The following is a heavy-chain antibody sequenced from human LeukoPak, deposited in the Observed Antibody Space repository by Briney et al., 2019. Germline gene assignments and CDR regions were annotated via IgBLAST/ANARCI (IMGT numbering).Heavy chain of an antibody. V-gene: IGHV4-31*03. D-gene: IGHD2-15*01. CDR2: IYYSGST. J-gene: IGHJ5*02. Sequence: SQTLSLTCTVSGGSISSGGYYWSWIRQHPGKGLEWIGYIYYSGSTYYNPSLKRRFTISVDTSKNQFSLKLSSVTAADTPVYYCARGYCSGGSCYSNWFDPWGQGTLVTVSS. CDR3: ARGYCSGGSCYSNWFDP. CDR1: GGSISSGGYY.